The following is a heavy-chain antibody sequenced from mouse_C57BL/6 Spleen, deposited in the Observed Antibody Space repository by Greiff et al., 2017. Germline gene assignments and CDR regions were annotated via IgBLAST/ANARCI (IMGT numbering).Heavy chain of an antibody. Sequence: VHVKQSGPELVKPGASVKISCKASGYSFTGYYMHWVKQSHGNILDWIGYIYPYNGVSSYNQKFKGKATLTVDKSSSTAYMELRSLTSEDSAVXYCARAPHYYGSSYHFDYWGQGTTLTVSS. D-gene: IGHD1-1*01. CDR3: ARAPHYYGSSYHFDY. CDR1: GYSFTGYY. J-gene: IGHJ2*01. V-gene: IGHV1-31*01. CDR2: IYPYNGVS.